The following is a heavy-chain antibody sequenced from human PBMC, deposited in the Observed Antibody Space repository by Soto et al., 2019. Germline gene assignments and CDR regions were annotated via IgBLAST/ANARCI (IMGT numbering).Heavy chain of an antibody. J-gene: IGHJ4*02. CDR1: GFTFSTYA. V-gene: IGHV3-23*01. D-gene: IGHD1-26*01. CDR2: ISVSGSNT. Sequence: GGSLRLSCAASGFTFSTYAMSWVRQAPGKGLEWVSAISVSGSNTYYADSVKGRFTISRDDSKSTLYLQMNSLRAEDTAVYYCARDPSHSYYTLFYYFDYWGQGTLVTVSS. CDR3: ARDPSHSYYTLFYYFDY.